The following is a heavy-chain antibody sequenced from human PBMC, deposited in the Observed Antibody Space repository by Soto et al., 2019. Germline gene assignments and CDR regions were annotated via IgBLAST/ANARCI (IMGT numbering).Heavy chain of an antibody. CDR2: INPSGGST. CDR3: AAQVTTVTPSDWYFDL. J-gene: IGHJ2*01. D-gene: IGHD4-17*01. Sequence: GPSVRASCKASGSTFPSNYIHWVRQAPGQGLEWMGIINPSGGSTSYAQKFRGRVTMTRDTSTSTVYMELSSLRSEDTAVYYCAAQVTTVTPSDWYFDLWGRGTLVTVSS. V-gene: IGHV1-46*01. CDR1: GSTFPSNY.